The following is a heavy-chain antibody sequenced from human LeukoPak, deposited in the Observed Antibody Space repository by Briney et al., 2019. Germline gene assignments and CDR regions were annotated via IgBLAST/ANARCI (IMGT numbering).Heavy chain of an antibody. CDR2: ISAYNGNT. J-gene: IGHJ4*02. Sequence: APVKVSCKASGYTFTSYGISWVRQAPGQGLEWMGWISAYNGNTKYAQNLQGRVTVTTDTSTTTAYMELRSLKSDDTAVYYCARARRGVEMATIFDFWGQGTVVTVSS. CDR1: GYTFTSYG. D-gene: IGHD5-24*01. V-gene: IGHV1-18*01. CDR3: ARARRGVEMATIFDF.